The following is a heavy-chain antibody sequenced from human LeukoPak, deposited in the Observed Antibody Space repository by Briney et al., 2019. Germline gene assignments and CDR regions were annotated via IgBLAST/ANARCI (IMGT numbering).Heavy chain of an antibody. J-gene: IGHJ4*02. D-gene: IGHD6-13*01. V-gene: IGHV3-48*01. CDR1: GFTFSSYN. CDR2: ISYSSRDK. CDR3: ARMAAAGYFDY. Sequence: GGSLRFSCAASGFTFSSYNMNWVRQAPGKGLEWVSYISYSSRDKYYPDSVKGRFTISRDNAKNSLYLQMNSLRADDTAVYYCARMAAAGYFDYWGQGTLVTVSS.